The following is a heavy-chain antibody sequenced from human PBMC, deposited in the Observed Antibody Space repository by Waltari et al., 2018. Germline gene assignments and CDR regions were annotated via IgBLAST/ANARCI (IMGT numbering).Heavy chain of an antibody. CDR3: AKDGKNWGSWTN. V-gene: IGHV3-30*02. Sequence: QVQVVESGGGVVQPGGSLRLSCAASGFTFSRYGMHWVRQAPGKGLEWVAFIQNSGRATYYADSVKGRFTISRDNSKNTLYLQMNSLRAEDTAVYYCAKDGKNWGSWTNWSQGTLVTVSS. CDR1: GFTFSRYG. D-gene: IGHD3-16*01. CDR2: IQNSGRAT. J-gene: IGHJ4*02.